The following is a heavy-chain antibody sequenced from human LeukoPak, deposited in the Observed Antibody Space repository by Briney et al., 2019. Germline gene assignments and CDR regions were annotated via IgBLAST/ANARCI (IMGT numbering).Heavy chain of an antibody. J-gene: IGHJ4*02. CDR2: IYYSGST. Sequence: TSETLSLTCTVSGGSISSYYWSWIRQPPGKGLEWIGYIYYSGSTNYNPSLKSRVTISVDTSKNQFSLKLSSVTAADTAVYYCARRGITIFGVVPYYFDYWGQGTLVTVSS. V-gene: IGHV4-59*08. CDR1: GGSISSYY. CDR3: ARRGITIFGVVPYYFDY. D-gene: IGHD3-3*01.